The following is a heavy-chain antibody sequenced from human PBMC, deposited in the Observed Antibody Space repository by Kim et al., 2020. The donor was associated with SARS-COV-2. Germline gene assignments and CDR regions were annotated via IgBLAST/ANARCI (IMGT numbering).Heavy chain of an antibody. Sequence: SETLSLTCTVSGDSTSRTSYYWSWIRQPPGKGLDWIGSVYYIGSTYYNPSLRSRVNIYVDTSENQFSLKLTSVTAADTAVYYCARVIAGSGWADYWGQGTLVTVSS. CDR2: VYYIGST. J-gene: IGHJ4*02. D-gene: IGHD6-19*01. V-gene: IGHV4-39*01. CDR1: GDSTSRTSYY. CDR3: ARVIAGSGWADY.